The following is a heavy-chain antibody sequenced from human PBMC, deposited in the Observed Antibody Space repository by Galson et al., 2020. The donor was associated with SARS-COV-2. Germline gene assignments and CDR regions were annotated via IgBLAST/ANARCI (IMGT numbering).Heavy chain of an antibody. J-gene: IGHJ4*02. Sequence: ASVKVSCKASGYTFTSYGISWVRQAPGQGLEWMGWISAYNGNTTYAQKLQGRVTMTTDTSTSTAYMELRSLRSDDTAVYYCARRYCSSTSCYTFDYWGQGTLVTVSS. CDR2: ISAYNGNT. CDR3: ARRYCSSTSCYTFDY. D-gene: IGHD2-2*02. CDR1: GYTFTSYG. V-gene: IGHV1-18*01.